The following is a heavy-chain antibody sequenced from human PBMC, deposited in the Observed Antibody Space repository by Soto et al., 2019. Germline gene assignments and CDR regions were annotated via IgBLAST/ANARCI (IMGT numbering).Heavy chain of an antibody. CDR3: AKDPGSSWYKGYYYYGMDV. V-gene: IGHV3-23*01. CDR1: GFTFSSYA. CDR2: ISGSGGST. D-gene: IGHD6-13*01. J-gene: IGHJ6*02. Sequence: GSLRLSCAASGFTFSSYAMSWVRQAPGKGLEWVSAISGSGGSTYYADSVKGRFTISRDNSKNTLYLQMNSLRAEDTAVYYCAKDPGSSWYKGYYYYGMDVWGQGTTVTVSS.